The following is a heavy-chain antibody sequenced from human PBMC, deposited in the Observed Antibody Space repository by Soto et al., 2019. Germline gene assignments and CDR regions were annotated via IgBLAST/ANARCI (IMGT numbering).Heavy chain of an antibody. Sequence: GESLKISCKGSGYSFTSYWIGWVRQMPGKGLEWMGIIYPGDSDTRYSPSFQGQVTISADKSISTAYLQWSSLKASDTAMYYCARSRRFYDFWSGYRAPGGFDPWRQGTLVTVSS. V-gene: IGHV5-51*01. J-gene: IGHJ5*02. CDR1: GYSFTSYW. D-gene: IGHD3-3*01. CDR2: IYPGDSDT. CDR3: ARSRRFYDFWSGYRAPGGFDP.